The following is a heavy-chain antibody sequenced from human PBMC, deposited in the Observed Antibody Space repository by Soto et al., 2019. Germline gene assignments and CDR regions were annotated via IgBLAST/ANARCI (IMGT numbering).Heavy chain of an antibody. CDR2: MSPTSGAT. CDR1: GYTFSTLD. V-gene: IGHV1-8*01. J-gene: IGHJ4*02. CDR3: ARGITAGFDY. Sequence: ASVKVSCKASGYTFSTLDINWVRQAPGQGLEWMGWMSPTSGATDYAWKFRGRVTTTRDISISTAYMELSSLRSEDTAVYYCARGITAGFDYWGQGTLVTVSS. D-gene: IGHD6-13*01.